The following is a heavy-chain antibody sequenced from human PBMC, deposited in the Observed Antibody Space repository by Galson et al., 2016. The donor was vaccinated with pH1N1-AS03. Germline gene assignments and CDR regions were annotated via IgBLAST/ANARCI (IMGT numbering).Heavy chain of an antibody. CDR2: IRSKTDGATS. V-gene: IGHV3-15*01. J-gene: IGHJ6*02. CDR1: GFTFSNAW. Sequence: SLRLSCAASGFTFSNAWMSWVRQAPGKGLEWVGRIRSKTDGATSDSAAPVKGRFTISRDDSKNTLFLQMNSLKTEDTGVYYCSAENWNYKVFYGMDVWGHGTTVTVSS. D-gene: IGHD1-7*01. CDR3: SAENWNYKVFYGMDV.